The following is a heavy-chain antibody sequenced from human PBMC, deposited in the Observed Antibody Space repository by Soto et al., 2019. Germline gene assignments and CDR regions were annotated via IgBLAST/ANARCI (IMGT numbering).Heavy chain of an antibody. CDR1: GFNVNTNY. V-gene: IGHV3-53*01. D-gene: IGHD6-13*01. Sequence: EVQLVESGGCLIQPGGSLRLSCAASGFNVNTNYMTWVRQTPGKGLEWVSVIYTGGDTYYADSVKGRFTISRDISRNTLYLQMDSLRPEDTAVYYCARGGRAGLVFTSSWPNFDYWGQGALVTVSS. J-gene: IGHJ4*02. CDR2: IYTGGDT. CDR3: ARGGRAGLVFTSSWPNFDY.